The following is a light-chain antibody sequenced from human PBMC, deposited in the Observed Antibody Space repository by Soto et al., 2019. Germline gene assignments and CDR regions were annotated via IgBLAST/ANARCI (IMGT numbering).Light chain of an antibody. Sequence: DIQMTQSPSTLSASVGDRVTITCRASQSISDSLAWYQQKPGKAPKLLIYEASNLKSGVPSRFRGSGAGTEYTLSISSLQPDDFASYYCEQYNGYWTFGQGTKVESK. CDR3: EQYNGYWT. CDR2: EAS. CDR1: QSISDS. J-gene: IGKJ1*01. V-gene: IGKV1-5*03.